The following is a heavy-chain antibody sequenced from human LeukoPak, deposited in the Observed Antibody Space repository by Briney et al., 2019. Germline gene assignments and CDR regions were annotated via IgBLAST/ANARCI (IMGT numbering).Heavy chain of an antibody. Sequence: GSLRLSCAASGFTFSSYEMNWVRQAPGKGLEWVSKISSSGSAIYYADSVKGRFTISRDNAKSTLYLQMSSLRVEDTAVYYCARGGSLGYWGQGTLVTVSS. D-gene: IGHD6-19*01. CDR1: GFTFSSYE. V-gene: IGHV3-48*03. CDR3: ARGGSLGY. J-gene: IGHJ4*02. CDR2: ISSSGSAI.